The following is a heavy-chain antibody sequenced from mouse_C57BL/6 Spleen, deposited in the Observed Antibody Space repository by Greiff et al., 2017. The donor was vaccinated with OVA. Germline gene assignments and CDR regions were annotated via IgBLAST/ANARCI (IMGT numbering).Heavy chain of an antibody. Sequence: QVQLQQSGAELMKPGASVKLSCKATGYTFTGYWIEWVKQRPGHGLEWIGEILPGSGSTNYHEKFKGKATFTADTSSNTAYMQLSSLTTEDSAIYYCARIYYDYTGAFDYWGQGTTLTVSS. CDR1: GYTFTGYW. CDR3: ARIYYDYTGAFDY. CDR2: ILPGSGST. J-gene: IGHJ2*01. V-gene: IGHV1-9*01. D-gene: IGHD2-4*01.